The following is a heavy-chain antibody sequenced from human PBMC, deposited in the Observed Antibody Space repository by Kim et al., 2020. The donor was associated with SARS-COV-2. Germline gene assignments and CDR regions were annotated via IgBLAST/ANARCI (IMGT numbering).Heavy chain of an antibody. D-gene: IGHD5-18*01. CDR3: ARRSLTVQLWYH. J-gene: IGHJ5*02. CDR1: GGSFSGYY. CDR2: INHSGST. Sequence: SETLSLTCAVYGGSFSGYYWSWIRQPPGKGLEWIGEINHSGSTNYNPSLKSRVTISVDTSKNQFSLKLSSVTAADTAVYYCARRSLTVQLWYHWGQGTLVTVSS. V-gene: IGHV4-34*01.